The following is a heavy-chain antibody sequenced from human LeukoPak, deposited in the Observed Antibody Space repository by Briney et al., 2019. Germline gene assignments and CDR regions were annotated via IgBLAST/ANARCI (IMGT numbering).Heavy chain of an antibody. D-gene: IGHD2-8*02. CDR1: GGSISTYY. CDR2: NYNRGTT. CDR3: VGERPPSGPHFDY. Sequence: SETLSLTCSVSGGSISTYYWSWIRQPPGKGLEWIGYNYNRGTTNYNPSLKSRVTISVDRSKNQFSLSLTSGTAADTAVYYRVGERPPSGPHFDYWGGGIRSPSPQ. J-gene: IGHJ4*02. V-gene: IGHV4-59*01.